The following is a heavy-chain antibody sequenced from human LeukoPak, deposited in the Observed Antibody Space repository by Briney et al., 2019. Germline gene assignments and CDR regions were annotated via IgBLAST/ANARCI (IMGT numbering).Heavy chain of an antibody. Sequence: GGSLRLSCAASGFTFSSYAMHWVRQAPGKGLEWVAVISYDGSNKYYADSVKGRFTISRDNSKNTLYLQINSLRAEDTAVYYCAREQRQQLVPDYWGQGTLVTVSS. CDR1: GFTFSSYA. CDR2: ISYDGSNK. CDR3: AREQRQQLVPDY. V-gene: IGHV3-30*04. D-gene: IGHD6-13*01. J-gene: IGHJ4*02.